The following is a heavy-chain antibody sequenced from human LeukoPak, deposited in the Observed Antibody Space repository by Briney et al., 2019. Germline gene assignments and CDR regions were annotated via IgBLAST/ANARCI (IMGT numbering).Heavy chain of an antibody. CDR1: GGSFSGYY. CDR3: ARLVGDSAGY. J-gene: IGHJ4*02. V-gene: IGHV4-34*01. Sequence: SETLSLTCAVYGGSFSGYYWSWIRQPPGKGLEWIGEINHSGSTNYNPSLKSRVTISVDTSKNQFSLKLSSETAADTAVYYCARLVGDSAGYWGQGTLVTVSS. D-gene: IGHD1-26*01. CDR2: INHSGST.